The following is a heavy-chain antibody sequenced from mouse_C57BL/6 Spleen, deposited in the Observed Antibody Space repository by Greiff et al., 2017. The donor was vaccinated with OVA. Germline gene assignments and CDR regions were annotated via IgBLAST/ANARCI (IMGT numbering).Heavy chain of an antibody. CDR2: IDPSDSYT. CDR1: GYTFTSYW. J-gene: IGHJ2*01. Sequence: QVQLQQPGAELVMPGASVKLSCKASGYTFTSYWMHWVKQRPGQGLEWIGEIDPSDSYTNYNQKFKGKSTLTVDKSSSTAYMQLSSLTSEDSAVYYCARTDDYDLNYFDYWGQGTTLTVSS. CDR3: ARTDDYDLNYFDY. D-gene: IGHD2-4*01. V-gene: IGHV1-69*01.